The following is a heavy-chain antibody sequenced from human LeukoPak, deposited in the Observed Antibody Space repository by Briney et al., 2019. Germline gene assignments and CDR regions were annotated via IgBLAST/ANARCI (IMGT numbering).Heavy chain of an antibody. J-gene: IGHJ6*03. D-gene: IGHD3-16*01. V-gene: IGHV3-74*01. Sequence: GGSLRLSCAASGFTFDDYAMHWVRQAPGKGLVWVSRINSDGSSTSYADSVKGRFTISRDNAKNTLYLQMNSLRAEDTAVYYCAKDKRYYDYVGSNMDVWGKGTTVTVSS. CDR1: GFTFDDYA. CDR3: AKDKRYYDYVGSNMDV. CDR2: INSDGSST.